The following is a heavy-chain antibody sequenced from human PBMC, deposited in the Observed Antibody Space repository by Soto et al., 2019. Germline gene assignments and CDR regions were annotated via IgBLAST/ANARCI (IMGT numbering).Heavy chain of an antibody. D-gene: IGHD6-13*01. Sequence: SETLSLTCTVSGDSISSSSYYWSWIRQHPGKGLEWIGYIHYSGNTRYNPSLKSRLTISVDTSKNQFSLMLRSLTAADTAVYFCARERLQYSRTCYRYDYYDMDIWGPGTTVTVSS. CDR1: GDSISSSSYY. V-gene: IGHV4-31*03. CDR3: ARERLQYSRTCYRYDYYDMDI. CDR2: IHYSGNT. J-gene: IGHJ6*02.